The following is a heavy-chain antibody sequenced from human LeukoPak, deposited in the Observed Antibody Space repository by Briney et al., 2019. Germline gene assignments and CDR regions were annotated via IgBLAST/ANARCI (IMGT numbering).Heavy chain of an antibody. D-gene: IGHD3-22*01. CDR3: ARVRDRSSYFYDLDY. V-gene: IGHV4-59*01. Sequence: SETLSLTCTVSGGSISSYYWSWIRQPPGKGLEWIGCIHYSGSTNHNPSLKSRVTISVDMSKNQFSLKLSSVTAADTAVYYCARVRDRSSYFYDLDYWGQGTLVTVSS. J-gene: IGHJ4*02. CDR2: IHYSGST. CDR1: GGSISSYY.